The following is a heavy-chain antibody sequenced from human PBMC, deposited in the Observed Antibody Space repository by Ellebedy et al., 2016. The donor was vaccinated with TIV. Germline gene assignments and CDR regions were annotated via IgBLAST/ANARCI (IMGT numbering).Heavy chain of an antibody. CDR3: ARSDVSYSSSWYDAFDI. CDR2: INPNSGGT. CDR1: GYTFTGYY. J-gene: IGHJ3*02. Sequence: AASVKVSCKASGYTFTGYYMHWVRQAPGQGLEWMGWINPNSGGTNYAQKFQGRVTMTRDTSISTAYMELSRLRSDDTAVYYCARSDVSYSSSWYDAFDIWGQGTMVTVSS. D-gene: IGHD6-13*01. V-gene: IGHV1-2*02.